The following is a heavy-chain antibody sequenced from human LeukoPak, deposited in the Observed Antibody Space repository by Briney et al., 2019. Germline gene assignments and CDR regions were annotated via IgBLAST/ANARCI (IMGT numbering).Heavy chain of an antibody. J-gene: IGHJ3*02. V-gene: IGHV4-59*01. CDR3: ARDGDNWNYNAFDI. CDR2: IYYSGST. D-gene: IGHD1-7*01. Sequence: SETLSLTCTVSGGSISSYYWSWIRQPPGKGLEWIGYIYYSGSTNYNSSLKSRVTISVDTSKNQFSLKLSSVTAADTAVYYCARDGDNWNYNAFDIWGQGTMVTVSS. CDR1: GGSISSYY.